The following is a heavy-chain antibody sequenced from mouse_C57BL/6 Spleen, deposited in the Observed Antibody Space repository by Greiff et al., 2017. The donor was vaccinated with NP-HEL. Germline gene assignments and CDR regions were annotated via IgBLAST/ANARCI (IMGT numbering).Heavy chain of an antibody. Sequence: EVQVVESEGGLVQPGSSMKLSCTASGFTFSDYYMAWVRQVPEKGLEWVANINYDGSSTYYLDSLKSRFIISRDNAKNILYLQMSSLKSEDTATYYCARDEGGDGYFDYWGQGTTLTVSS. CDR3: ARDEGGDGYFDY. CDR1: GFTFSDYY. CDR2: INYDGSST. D-gene: IGHD3-3*01. V-gene: IGHV5-16*01. J-gene: IGHJ2*01.